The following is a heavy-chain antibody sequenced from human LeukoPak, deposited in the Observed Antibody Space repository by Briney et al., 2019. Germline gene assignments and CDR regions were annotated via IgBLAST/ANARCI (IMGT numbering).Heavy chain of an antibody. CDR1: GFTFDDYA. J-gene: IGHJ4*02. CDR3: AKDITVGGYCSGGNCPAFDY. V-gene: IGHV3-9*01. D-gene: IGHD2-15*01. Sequence: QPGRSLRLSCAASGFTFDDYAMHWVRQAPGKGLEWVPGISWNSGSIGYADSVKGRFTISRDNAKNSLYLQMNSLRAEDTALYYCAKDITVGGYCSGGNCPAFDYWGQGTLVTVSS. CDR2: ISWNSGSI.